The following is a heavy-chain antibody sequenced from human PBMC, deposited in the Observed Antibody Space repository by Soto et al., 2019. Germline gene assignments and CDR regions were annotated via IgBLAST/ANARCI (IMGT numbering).Heavy chain of an antibody. D-gene: IGHD2-8*01. CDR2: IFSNDEK. CDR3: ARLNIVQRDYDDFDI. V-gene: IGHV2-26*01. CDR1: GFSLTNARMG. J-gene: IGHJ3*02. Sequence: QVTLKESGPVLVKPTETLTLTCTVSGFSLTNARMGVSWIRQPPGKALEWLAHIFSNDEKSYSTSLKSRHTISKDTSKSQVVLTMTNMDPADTATYFCARLNIVQRDYDDFDIWGQGTMVTVSS.